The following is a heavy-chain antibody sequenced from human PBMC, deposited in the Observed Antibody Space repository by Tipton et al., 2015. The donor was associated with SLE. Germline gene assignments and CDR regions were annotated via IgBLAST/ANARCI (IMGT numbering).Heavy chain of an antibody. D-gene: IGHD5-12*01. CDR3: VRSIVATTDFDY. J-gene: IGHJ4*02. Sequence: QPVQSGSELQKPGASVKVSCKASGYPLSNFAMNWVRQAPGQGLEWMGWISTYSGTTNYAQKLQGRVTMTTDTSTRTAYMELRSLRSDDTAVYYCVRSIVATTDFDYWGQGTLVTVSS. CDR1: GYPLSNFA. V-gene: IGHV1-18*04. CDR2: ISTYSGTT.